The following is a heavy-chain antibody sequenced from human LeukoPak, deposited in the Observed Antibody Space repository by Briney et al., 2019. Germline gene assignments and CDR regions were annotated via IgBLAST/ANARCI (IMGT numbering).Heavy chain of an antibody. J-gene: IGHJ4*02. D-gene: IGHD1-26*01. Sequence: ASVTASCKASGYTFTGYYMHWVRQAPGQGLEWMGWINPNSGGTNYAQKFQGRVTITRDSAIGTAYMELSILRSDGTAVYYCARDLSGSYGGYFDYWGQGTLVTVSS. CDR2: INPNSGGT. V-gene: IGHV1-2*02. CDR3: ARDLSGSYGGYFDY. CDR1: GYTFTGYY.